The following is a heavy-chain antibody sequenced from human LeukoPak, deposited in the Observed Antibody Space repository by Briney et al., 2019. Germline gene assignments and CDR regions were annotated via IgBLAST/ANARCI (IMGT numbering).Heavy chain of an antibody. CDR2: INPSGGST. CDR1: GYTFTSYY. CDR3: ARAAFTSLAFDI. Sequence: ASVKVSCKASGYTFTSYYMHWVRQAPGQGLEWMGIINPSGGSTSYAQKFQGRVTMTRDMSTSTVHMELSSLRSEDMAVYYCARAAFTSLAFDIWGQGTMVTVSS. J-gene: IGHJ3*02. V-gene: IGHV1-46*01.